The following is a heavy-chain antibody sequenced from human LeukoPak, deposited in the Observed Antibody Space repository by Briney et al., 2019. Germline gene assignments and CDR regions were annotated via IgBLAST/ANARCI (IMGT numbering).Heavy chain of an antibody. Sequence: GGSLRLSCAASGFTLSDYYMSWIRQAPGRGLEWVSYMSSSGTKIYYTGSVKGRFAISRDIAKKSVYLQMNSLRAEDTDVYYCARGGWETYFDYWGLGTLVTVSS. V-gene: IGHV3-11*04. CDR2: MSSSGTKI. D-gene: IGHD1-26*01. CDR1: GFTLSDYY. CDR3: ARGGWETYFDY. J-gene: IGHJ4*02.